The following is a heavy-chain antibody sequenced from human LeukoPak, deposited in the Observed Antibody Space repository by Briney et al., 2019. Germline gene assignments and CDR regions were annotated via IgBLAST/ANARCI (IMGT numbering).Heavy chain of an antibody. D-gene: IGHD4-23*01. CDR1: DGSISNSY. J-gene: IGHJ4*02. CDR2: IHSSGRT. Sequence: SETLSLTCTVSDGSISNSYWNWVRQPPGKELEWLGYIHSSGRTNYNPSLKGRITLLIDTSENQFSLRLTSVTAADTAVYYCAYSYDGKVVPFDCWGQGSLVTVSS. V-gene: IGHV4-4*09. CDR3: AYSYDGKVVPFDC.